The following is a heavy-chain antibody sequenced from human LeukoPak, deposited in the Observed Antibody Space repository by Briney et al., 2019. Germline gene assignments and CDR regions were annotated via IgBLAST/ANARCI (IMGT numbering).Heavy chain of an antibody. Sequence: SQTLSLTCTVSGGSISSGDYYWSWIRQPPGKGLEWIVYIYYSGSTYYNPSLKSRVTISVDTSKNQFSLKLSSVTAADTAVYYCARDGLYYDFWSGYYYYGMDVWGQGTTVTVSS. CDR3: ARDGLYYDFWSGYYYYGMDV. CDR1: GGSISSGDYY. D-gene: IGHD3-3*01. J-gene: IGHJ6*02. CDR2: IYYSGST. V-gene: IGHV4-30-4*01.